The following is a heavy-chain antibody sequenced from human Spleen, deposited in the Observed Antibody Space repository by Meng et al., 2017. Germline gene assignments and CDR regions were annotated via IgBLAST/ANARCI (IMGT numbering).Heavy chain of an antibody. J-gene: IGHJ4*02. V-gene: IGHV1-8*03. CDR3: ARDEYISASGKLFVDY. CDR2: MNPNRGNT. CDR1: GYTFASYD. Sequence: ASVTVSCKASGYTFASYDINWLRQATGQGLEWMGWMNPNRGNTGYAQKFQGIVTITRNPAISTAYMELSSLRSWDTAVYHCARDEYISASGKLFVDYWGQGTLVTVSS. D-gene: IGHD6-13*01.